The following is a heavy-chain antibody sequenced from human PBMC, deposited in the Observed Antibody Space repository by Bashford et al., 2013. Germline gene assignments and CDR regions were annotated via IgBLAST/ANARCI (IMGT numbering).Heavy chain of an antibody. V-gene: IGHV5-10-1*04. J-gene: IGHJ6*02. CDR2: IDPTDSSP. D-gene: IGHD6-13*01. CDR1: GYNFNTFR. Sequence: ESLKISCQGSGYNFNTFRISWVRQLPGKGLEWMGRIDPTDSSPNYSPSFQGQVTISADKSISTAYLQWSSLKASDTAMYYCARLRGSSWYYYGMDVWGQGTTVTVSS. CDR3: ARLRGSSWYYYGMDV.